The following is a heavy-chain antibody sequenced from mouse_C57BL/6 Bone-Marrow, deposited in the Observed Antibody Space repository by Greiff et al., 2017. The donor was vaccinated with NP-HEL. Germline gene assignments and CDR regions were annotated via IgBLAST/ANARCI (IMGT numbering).Heavy chain of an antibody. CDR3: ARKGGGYFAWFAY. V-gene: IGHV1-64*01. D-gene: IGHD2-3*01. CDR2: IHPNSGST. J-gene: IGHJ3*01. CDR1: GYTFTSYW. Sequence: QVQLQQPGAELVKPGASVKLSCKASGYTFTSYWMHWVKQRPGQGLEWIGMIHPNSGSTNYNEKFKSKATLTVDKSSSTAYMQLSSLTSADSAVYYCARKGGGYFAWFAYWGQGTLVTVSA.